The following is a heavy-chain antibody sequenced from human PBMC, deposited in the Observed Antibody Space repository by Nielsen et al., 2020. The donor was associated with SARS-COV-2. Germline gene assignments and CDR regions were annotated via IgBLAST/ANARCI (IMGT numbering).Heavy chain of an antibody. CDR3: ARGSRSKPRQLDY. CDR2: ISYDGSNK. D-gene: IGHD1-14*01. CDR1: GFTFSSYA. J-gene: IGHJ4*02. V-gene: IGHV3-30-3*01. Sequence: GGSLRLSCAASGFTFSSYAMHWVRQAPGKGLEWVAVISYDGSNKYYADSVKGRFTISRDNSKNTLYLQMNSLRAEDTAVYYCARGSRSKPRQLDYWGQGTLVTVSS.